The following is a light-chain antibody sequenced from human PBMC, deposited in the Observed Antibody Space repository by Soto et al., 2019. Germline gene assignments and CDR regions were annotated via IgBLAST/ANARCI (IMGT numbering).Light chain of an antibody. V-gene: IGLV2-23*01. J-gene: IGLJ3*02. Sequence: SALTQPASVSWSPGQSITISCTGTSSDVGSYNLVSWYQQHPGKAPKLMIYEGSKRPSGVSKRFSGSKSGNTASLTISGLQAEDEADYYCCSYAGSSTWVFGGGTKLTVL. CDR3: CSYAGSSTWV. CDR1: SSDVGSYNL. CDR2: EGS.